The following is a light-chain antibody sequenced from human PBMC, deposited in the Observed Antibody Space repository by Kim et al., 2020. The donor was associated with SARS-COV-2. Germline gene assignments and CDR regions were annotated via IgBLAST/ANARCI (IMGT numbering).Light chain of an antibody. J-gene: IGKJ4*01. CDR3: QQAYNSPLT. CDR2: AAS. CDR1: QNITKY. V-gene: IGKV1-39*01. Sequence: SASVGDRITISCRASQNITKYLNWYQQKPGKVPKLLIYAASTLQRGVPSRFSGIGSATDFTLTINSLQPEDFATYYCQQAYNSPLTFGGGTKLEI.